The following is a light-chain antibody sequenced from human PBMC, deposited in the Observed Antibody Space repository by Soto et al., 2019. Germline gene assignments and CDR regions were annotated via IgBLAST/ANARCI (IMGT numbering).Light chain of an antibody. CDR1: SSDVGGYNY. Sequence: QSALTQPRSVSGSPGQSVTISCTGTSSDVGGYNYVSWYQQHPGKAPKVMIYDVSERPSGVPDRFSGSKSGNTASLTNSGLQAEDEADYYCCSYAGSPRYVFGTGTKLTVL. CDR3: CSYAGSPRYV. J-gene: IGLJ1*01. V-gene: IGLV2-11*01. CDR2: DVS.